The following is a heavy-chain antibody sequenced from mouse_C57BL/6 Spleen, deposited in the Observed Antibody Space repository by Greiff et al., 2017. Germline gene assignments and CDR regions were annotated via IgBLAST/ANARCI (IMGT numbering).Heavy chain of an antibody. CDR3: ARSDGSVIDY. CDR2: IDPSDSYT. J-gene: IGHJ2*01. Sequence: VQLQQSGAELVMPGASVKLSCKASGYTFTSYWMHWVKQRPGQGLEWIGEIDPSDSYTNYNQKFKGKSTLTVDKSSSTAYMQLSSLTSEDSAVYCCARSDGSVIDYWGQGTTLTVSS. D-gene: IGHD1-1*01. CDR1: GYTFTSYW. V-gene: IGHV1-69*01.